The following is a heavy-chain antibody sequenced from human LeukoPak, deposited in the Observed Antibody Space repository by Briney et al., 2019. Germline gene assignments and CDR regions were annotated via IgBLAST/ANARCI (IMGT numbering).Heavy chain of an antibody. Sequence: PGGSLGLSCAASGFTFSSYWMHWVRQAPGKGLVWVSRINSDGSSTSYADSVKGRFTISRDNAKNTLYLQMNSLRAEDTAVYYCARVRSSSGYYFVLGDAFDIWGQGTMVTVSS. V-gene: IGHV3-74*01. CDR1: GFTFSSYW. CDR3: ARVRSSSGYYFVLGDAFDI. J-gene: IGHJ3*02. D-gene: IGHD3-22*01. CDR2: INSDGSST.